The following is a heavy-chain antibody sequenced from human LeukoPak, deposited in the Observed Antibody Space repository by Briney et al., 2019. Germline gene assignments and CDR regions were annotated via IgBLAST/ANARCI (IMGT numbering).Heavy chain of an antibody. Sequence: PSETLSLTCTVSGFSIRSGYYWGWIRHPPGKELEGVGTIYHSGSTYYNPSLKSRVTISVDTSKNQFSLKLSSVTAADTAVYYCARDQGGTYHSYYFDYWGQGTLVTVSS. V-gene: IGHV4-38-2*02. CDR2: IYHSGST. J-gene: IGHJ4*02. CDR1: GFSIRSGYY. CDR3: ARDQGGTYHSYYFDY. D-gene: IGHD1-26*01.